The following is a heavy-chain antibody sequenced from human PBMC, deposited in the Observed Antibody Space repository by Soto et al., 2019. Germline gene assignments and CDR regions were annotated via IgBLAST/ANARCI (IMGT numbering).Heavy chain of an antibody. CDR1: GYTFTSYG. Sequence: ASVKVSCKASGYTFTSYGISWVRQAPGQGLEWMGWISAYNGNTNYAQKLQGRVTMTTDTSTSTAYMELRSLRSDDTAVYYCAREFLTASRRGAAAIGSCGYWGQGTLVTVSS. D-gene: IGHD2-2*02. CDR3: AREFLTASRRGAAAIGSCGY. V-gene: IGHV1-18*01. CDR2: ISAYNGNT. J-gene: IGHJ4*02.